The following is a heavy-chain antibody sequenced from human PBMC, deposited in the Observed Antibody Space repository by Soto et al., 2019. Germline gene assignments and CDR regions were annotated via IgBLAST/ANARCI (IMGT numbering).Heavy chain of an antibody. V-gene: IGHV3-23*01. Sequence: EVQLLESGGGLVQPGGSLRLSCAASGFTFSSYAMSWVRQAPGKGLEWVSAISGSGGSTYYADSVKGRFIISRDNSKNTLYLQMNSLRAEDTAVYYCAKDRGYSSSWSPQWGQGTLVTVSS. J-gene: IGHJ4*02. CDR3: AKDRGYSSSWSPQ. CDR2: ISGSGGST. CDR1: GFTFSSYA. D-gene: IGHD6-13*01.